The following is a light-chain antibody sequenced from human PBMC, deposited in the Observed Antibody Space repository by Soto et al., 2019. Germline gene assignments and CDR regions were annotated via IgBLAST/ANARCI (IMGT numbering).Light chain of an antibody. CDR1: QSVSSSY. CDR3: QQYGSLPRT. V-gene: IGKV3-20*01. Sequence: ENVLTQSPGTLSLSPGERATLSCRASQSVSSSYLAWYQQKPGQAPMLLIYGASSRATGIPDSFSGSVSGTDYTLTISRLEPEDIAVYYCQQYGSLPRTFGQGTEVEIK. J-gene: IGKJ1*01. CDR2: GAS.